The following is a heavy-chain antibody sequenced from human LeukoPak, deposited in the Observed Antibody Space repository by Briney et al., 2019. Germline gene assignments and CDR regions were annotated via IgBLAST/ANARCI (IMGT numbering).Heavy chain of an antibody. CDR2: IYNSGST. Sequence: SETLSLTCTVSGGSISSYYWSWIRQPPGKGLEWIGYIYNSGSTNYNPSLKSRVTISVDTSKNQFSLKLSSVTAADTAVYYCARERDSSGYYGRFFDYWGQGTLVTVSS. CDR1: GGSISSYY. V-gene: IGHV4-59*01. D-gene: IGHD3-22*01. J-gene: IGHJ4*02. CDR3: ARERDSSGYYGRFFDY.